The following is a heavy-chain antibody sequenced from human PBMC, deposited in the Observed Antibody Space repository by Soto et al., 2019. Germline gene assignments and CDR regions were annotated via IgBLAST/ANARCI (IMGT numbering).Heavy chain of an antibody. J-gene: IGHJ3*01. D-gene: IGHD6-13*01. CDR2: IYYSGST. CDR3: ARGSSSWYANDAFDL. V-gene: IGHV4-59*12. CDR1: GGSISSYY. Sequence: QVQLQESGPGLVKPSETLSLTCTVSGGSISSYYWSWIRQPPGKGLEWIGYIYYSGSTNYNPSLKSRLTITVVTSTNQFSLKLSSVTAADTAVYYCARGSSSWYANDAFDLWGQGTMVSVSS.